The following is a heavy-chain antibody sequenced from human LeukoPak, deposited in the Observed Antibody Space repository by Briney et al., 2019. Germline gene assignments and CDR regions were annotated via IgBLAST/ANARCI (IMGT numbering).Heavy chain of an antibody. V-gene: IGHV1-69*02. CDR3: ARRKLPLTGSTGYDWFDP. CDR1: GGNFNNFP. Sequence: SVKVSCKASGGNFNNFPISWVRQAPGQGLEWMGRIMPILDRTTNAQKFQGRVTITADKSTGTAYMEMNSLTSEDTAVYYCARRKLPLTGSTGYDWFDPWGQGTLVTVSS. CDR2: IMPILDRT. J-gene: IGHJ5*02. D-gene: IGHD3-9*01.